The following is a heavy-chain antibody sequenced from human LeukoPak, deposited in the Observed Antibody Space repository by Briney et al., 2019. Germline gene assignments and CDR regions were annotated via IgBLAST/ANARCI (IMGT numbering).Heavy chain of an antibody. V-gene: IGHV3-48*01. CDR2: ISSSSSTI. Sequence: PGGSLSLSCAASGFTFSSYSMNWVRQAPGKGLEWVSYISSSSSTIYYADSVKGRFTISRDNAKNSLYLQMNSLRAEDTAVYYCARDNDFDYWGQGTLVTVSS. J-gene: IGHJ4*02. D-gene: IGHD3-3*01. CDR3: ARDNDFDY. CDR1: GFTFSSYS.